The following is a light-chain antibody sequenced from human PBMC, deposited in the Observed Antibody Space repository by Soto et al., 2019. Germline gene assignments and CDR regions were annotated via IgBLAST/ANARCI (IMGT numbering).Light chain of an antibody. V-gene: IGLV2-11*01. CDR2: DVS. J-gene: IGLJ1*01. Sequence: QSALTQPRSVSGSPGQSVTISCTGTSSDVGGYNYVSWYQQHPGKAPKLMIYDVSKRPSGVPDRFSGSKSGNTASLTISGLQAEDEADYYCCSYAGSYFYVFGTGPKVTV. CDR1: SSDVGGYNY. CDR3: CSYAGSYFYV.